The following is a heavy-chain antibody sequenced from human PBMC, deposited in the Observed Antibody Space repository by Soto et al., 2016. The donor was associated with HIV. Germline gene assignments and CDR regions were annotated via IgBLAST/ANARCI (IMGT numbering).Heavy chain of an antibody. Sequence: EVQLVESGGGLVQPGGSLRLSCAASGFTFSSYDMHWVRQATGKGLEWVSAIGTAGDTYYPGSVKGRFTISRENAKNSLYLQMNSLRAGDTAVYYCARVEWLVRGGGMDVWGPRGPRSPSPQ. V-gene: IGHV3-13*04. CDR1: GFTFSSYD. D-gene: IGHD6-19*01. CDR3: ARVEWLVRGGGMDV. J-gene: IGHJ6*01. CDR2: IGTAGDT.